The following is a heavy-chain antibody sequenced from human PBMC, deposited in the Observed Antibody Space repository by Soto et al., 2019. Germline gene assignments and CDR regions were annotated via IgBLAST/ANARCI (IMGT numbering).Heavy chain of an antibody. D-gene: IGHD1-26*01. Sequence: QVQLQQWGAGLLKPSETLSLTCGVYGGSFSGNYWSWIRQPPGEGLEWIGEINPSGSTNYSPYLKSRATISADTSKNQFSLKLSYVIAADTAVYYCARGREGGGASWGQGTLVTVSS. CDR3: ARGREGGGAS. CDR2: INPSGST. J-gene: IGHJ5*01. V-gene: IGHV4-34*01. CDR1: GGSFSGNY.